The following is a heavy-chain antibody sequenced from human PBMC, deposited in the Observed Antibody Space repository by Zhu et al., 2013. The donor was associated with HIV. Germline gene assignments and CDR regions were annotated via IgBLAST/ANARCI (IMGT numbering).Heavy chain of an antibody. CDR2: IIPIFGTA. Sequence: VQLVQSGAEVKKPGSSVKVSCKASGGTFSSYAISWVRQAPGQGLEWMGGIIPIFGTANYAQKFQGRVTITADKSTSTAYMELSSLRSEDTAVYYCARVALGDDFWSGASLHYGMDVWGQGTTVTVSS. V-gene: IGHV1-69*06. J-gene: IGHJ6*02. CDR3: ARVALGDDFWSGASLHYGMDV. CDR1: GGTFSSYA. D-gene: IGHD3-3*01.